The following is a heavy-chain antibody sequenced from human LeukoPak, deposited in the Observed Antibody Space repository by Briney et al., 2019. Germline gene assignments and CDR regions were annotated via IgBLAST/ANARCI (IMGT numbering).Heavy chain of an antibody. Sequence: SETLSLTCTVSGGSISSDSYYWAWIRQPPGKGLEWIASIYYSGSTYYNPSLKSRVTISVDTSRNQFSLKLSSVTAADTAVYYSASLAVAGLSEGYWGQGTLVIVSS. V-gene: IGHV4-39*01. CDR2: IYYSGST. J-gene: IGHJ4*02. CDR3: ASLAVAGLSEGY. D-gene: IGHD6-19*01. CDR1: GGSISSDSYY.